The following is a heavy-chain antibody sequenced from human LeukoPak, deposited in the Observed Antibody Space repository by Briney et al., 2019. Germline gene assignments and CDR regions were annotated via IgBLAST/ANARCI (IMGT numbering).Heavy chain of an antibody. J-gene: IGHJ4*02. CDR1: GYTFTVYY. D-gene: IGHD1-26*01. Sequence: ASVMASCKASGYTFTVYYIHWVRQASGQGLEWMGWINPNSGDTNYAQKFQGRVTVTRDTSISTAFMELNRLTSDDTAVYYCAREGAGGSWAGYWGQGTLVTVSS. V-gene: IGHV1-2*02. CDR2: INPNSGDT. CDR3: AREGAGGSWAGY.